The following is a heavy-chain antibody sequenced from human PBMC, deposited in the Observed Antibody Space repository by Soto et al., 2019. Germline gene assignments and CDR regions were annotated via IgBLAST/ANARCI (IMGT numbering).Heavy chain of an antibody. CDR3: ARVGYGDYVGWWAFDI. J-gene: IGHJ3*02. Sequence: ASVKVSCKASGGTFSSYAISWVRQAPGQGLEWMGGIIPIFGTANYAQKFQGRVTITADESTSTAYMELSSLRSEDTAVYYCARVGYGDYVGWWAFDIWGQGTMVTVSS. CDR1: GGTFSSYA. D-gene: IGHD4-17*01. V-gene: IGHV1-69*13. CDR2: IIPIFGTA.